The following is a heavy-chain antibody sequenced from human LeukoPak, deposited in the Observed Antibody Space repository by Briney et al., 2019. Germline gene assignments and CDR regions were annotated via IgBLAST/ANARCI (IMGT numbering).Heavy chain of an antibody. Sequence: GGSLRLSCAASGFTFSSYWMHWVRQAPGKGLVWVSRIDHDGSSTRYADSVKGRFTISRNNAKNTLYLQMNSLRAEDTAVYYCAKDGYYGSGSFDYWGQGALVTVSS. CDR1: GFTFSSYW. D-gene: IGHD3-10*01. CDR2: IDHDGSST. J-gene: IGHJ4*02. V-gene: IGHV3-74*01. CDR3: AKDGYYGSGSFDY.